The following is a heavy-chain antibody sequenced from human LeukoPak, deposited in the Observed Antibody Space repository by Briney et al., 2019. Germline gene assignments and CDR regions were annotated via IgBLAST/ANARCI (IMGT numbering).Heavy chain of an antibody. CDR3: ARGWFGGLFWFDP. D-gene: IGHD3-10*01. CDR1: GGSISSYY. V-gene: IGHV4-59*01. Sequence: PSETLSLTCTVSGGSISSYYWSWIRQPPGKGLEWIGYIYYSGSTNYNPSLKSRVTISVDTSKNQFSLKLSSVTAADTAVYYCARGWFGGLFWFDPWGQGTLVTVCS. CDR2: IYYSGST. J-gene: IGHJ5*02.